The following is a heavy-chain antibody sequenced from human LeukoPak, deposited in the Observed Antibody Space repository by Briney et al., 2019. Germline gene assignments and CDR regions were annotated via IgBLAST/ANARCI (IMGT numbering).Heavy chain of an antibody. D-gene: IGHD2-2*01. CDR2: ISSSSSYI. CDR3: ASVREGSTSPLYDY. V-gene: IGHV3-21*01. J-gene: IGHJ4*02. CDR1: GFTFSSYS. Sequence: GGSLRLSYAASGFTFSSYSMNWVRQAPGKGLEWVSSISSSSSYIYYADSVKGRFTISRDNAKNSLYLQMNSLRAEDTAVYYCASVREGSTSPLYDYWGQGTLVTVSS.